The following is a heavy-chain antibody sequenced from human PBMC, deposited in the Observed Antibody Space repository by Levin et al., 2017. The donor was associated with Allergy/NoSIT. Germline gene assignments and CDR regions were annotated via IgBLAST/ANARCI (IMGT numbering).Heavy chain of an antibody. CDR2: IYSSGNT. Sequence: QTLSLIRTVSGGSISSYYWSWIRQPPGEGLEWLCYIYSSGNTNYNPSLKSRVTISVDTSNSQFSLNLTSVNAADTAVYFCARGPTRYYFDYWGQGTLVTVSS. V-gene: IGHV4-59*01. J-gene: IGHJ4*02. CDR1: GGSISSYY. CDR3: ARGPTRYYFDY.